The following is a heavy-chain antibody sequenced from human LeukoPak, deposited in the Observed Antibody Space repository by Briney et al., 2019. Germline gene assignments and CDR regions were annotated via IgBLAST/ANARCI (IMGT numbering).Heavy chain of an antibody. CDR2: IYTSGST. J-gene: IGHJ5*02. CDR3: ARHDWNDVENWFDP. V-gene: IGHV4-4*09. Sequence: SETLSLTCTVSGGSIRSYYWSWIRQPPGKGLEWIGYIYTSGSTNYNPSLKSRVTISVDTSKNQFSLKLSSVTAADTAVYYCARHDWNDVENWFDPWGQGTLVTVSS. CDR1: GGSIRSYY. D-gene: IGHD1-1*01.